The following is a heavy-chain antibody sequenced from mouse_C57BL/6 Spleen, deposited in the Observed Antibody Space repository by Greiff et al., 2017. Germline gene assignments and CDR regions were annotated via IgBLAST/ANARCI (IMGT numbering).Heavy chain of an antibody. CDR1: GYTFTSYW. CDR3: ARYPIGYFDV. Sequence: QVQLQQPGAELVKPGASVKLSCKASGYTFTSYWITWVKQRPGQGLEWIGDIYPGSGSTNYNEKFKSKATLTVDTSSSTAYMQLSSLTSEDAAVYYGARYPIGYFDVWGTGTTVTVSS. J-gene: IGHJ1*03. V-gene: IGHV1-55*01. CDR2: IYPGSGST.